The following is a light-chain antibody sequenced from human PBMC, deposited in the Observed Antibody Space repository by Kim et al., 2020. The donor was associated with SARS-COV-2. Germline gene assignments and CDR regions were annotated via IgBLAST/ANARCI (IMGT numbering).Light chain of an antibody. CDR3: SSYRSSGLA. V-gene: IGLV2-14*03. CDR2: DVT. Sequence: QSALTQPASVSGSPGQSITISCTGTSSDVGGYNYVSWYQQYPGKAPKLMIYDVTKRPSGVSNRFSGSKSGNTASLTISGLQAEDEADYYCSSYRSSGLAFGSGTQLTVL. J-gene: IGLJ7*01. CDR1: SSDVGGYNY.